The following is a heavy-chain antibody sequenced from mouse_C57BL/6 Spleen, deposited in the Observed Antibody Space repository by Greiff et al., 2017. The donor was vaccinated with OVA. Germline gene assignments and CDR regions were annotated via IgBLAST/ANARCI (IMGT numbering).Heavy chain of an antibody. V-gene: IGHV5-6*02. CDR3: ARDRYFDY. CDR2: ISSGGSYT. J-gene: IGHJ2*01. Sequence: DVKLQESGGDLVKPGGSLKLSCAASGFTFSSYGMSWVRQTPDKRLEWVATISSGGSYTYYPDSVKGRFTISRDTAKNTLYLQMSSLKSEDTAMYYCARDRYFDYWGQGTTLTVSS. CDR1: GFTFSSYG.